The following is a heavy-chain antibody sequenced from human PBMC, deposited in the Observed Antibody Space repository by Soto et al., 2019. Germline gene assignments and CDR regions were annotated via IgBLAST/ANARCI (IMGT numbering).Heavy chain of an antibody. CDR3: ARGGITMIVVVTYFDY. CDR2: ISYDGSNK. D-gene: IGHD3-22*01. CDR1: GFTFSSYA. V-gene: IGHV3-30-3*01. Sequence: GGSLRLSCAASGFTFSSYAMHWVRQAPGKGLEWVAVISYDGSNKYYADSVKGRFTISRDNSENTLYLQMNSLRAEDTAVYYCARGGITMIVVVTYFDYWGQGTLVTVSS. J-gene: IGHJ4*02.